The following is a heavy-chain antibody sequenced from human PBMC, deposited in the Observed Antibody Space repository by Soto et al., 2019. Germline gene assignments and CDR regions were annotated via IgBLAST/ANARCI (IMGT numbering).Heavy chain of an antibody. Sequence: QVQLVQSGAEVKKPGSSVKVSCKASGGTFSSYTISWVRQAPGQGLEWMGRIIPILGIANYAQKFQGRVTITADKSTSTAYMELSSLRSEDTAVYYCARDPSDSSTPFDYWGQGTLVTVSS. J-gene: IGHJ4*02. CDR3: ARDPSDSSTPFDY. V-gene: IGHV1-69*08. CDR2: IIPILGIA. CDR1: GGTFSSYT. D-gene: IGHD2-2*01.